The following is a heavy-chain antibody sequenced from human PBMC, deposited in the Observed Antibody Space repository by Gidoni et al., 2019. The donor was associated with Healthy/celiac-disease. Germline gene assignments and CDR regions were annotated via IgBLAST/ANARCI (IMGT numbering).Heavy chain of an antibody. J-gene: IGHJ3*02. D-gene: IGHD3-9*01. V-gene: IGHV3-23*01. CDR3: AKETRYYDILTGYFYDAFDI. CDR2: ISGSGGST. Sequence: EVQLLESGGGLVQPGGSLRLSCAASGFTFSSYAMSWVRQAPGKGLGWVSAISGSGGSTYYADSVKGRFTISRDNSKNTLYLQMNSLRAEDTAVYYCAKETRYYDILTGYFYDAFDIWGQGTMVTVSS. CDR1: GFTFSSYA.